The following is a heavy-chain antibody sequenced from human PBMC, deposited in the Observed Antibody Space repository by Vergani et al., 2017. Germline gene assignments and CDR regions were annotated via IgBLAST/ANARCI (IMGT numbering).Heavy chain of an antibody. CDR1: GFTSAGYA. CDR3: AKDLGTSSGGGWFDP. V-gene: IGHV3-9*02. Sequence: EVQLEESGGGLVLPGRSLRLSCLASGFTSAGYAMHWVRQAPGKGLEWVSGISWNSNSIGYADSVKGRFTISRDNAKNSLYLQMNSLRAEDTALYYCAKDLGTSSGGGWFDPWGQGPLVTVSS. J-gene: IGHJ5*02. CDR2: ISWNSNSI. D-gene: IGHD6-6*01.